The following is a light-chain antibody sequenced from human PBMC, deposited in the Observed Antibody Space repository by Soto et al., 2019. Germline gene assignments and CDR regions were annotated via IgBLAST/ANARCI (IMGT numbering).Light chain of an antibody. Sequence: QSALTQPRSVSGSPGQSVAVSCTGASSDGGGSNYVSWYQQHPGRAPKLILHDVSQRPSGVPDRFSGSKSGNTASLTISDLQTEDEADYYCCSYAGSYTFVFGSGTKLTVL. CDR2: DVS. J-gene: IGLJ1*01. CDR1: SSDGGGSNY. V-gene: IGLV2-11*01. CDR3: CSYAGSYTFV.